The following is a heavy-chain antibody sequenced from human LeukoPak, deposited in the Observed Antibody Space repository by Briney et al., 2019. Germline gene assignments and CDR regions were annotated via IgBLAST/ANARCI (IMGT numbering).Heavy chain of an antibody. J-gene: IGHJ3*02. CDR3: AGPVITTDAFDI. D-gene: IGHD3-22*01. Sequence: SETLSLTCTVSGGSISSSSYYWGWIRQPPGKGLEWIGEIYHSGSTNYNPSLKSRVTISVDKSKNQFSLKLSSVTAADAAVYYCAGPVITTDAFDIWGQGTMVTVSS. CDR1: GGSISSSSYY. V-gene: IGHV4-39*07. CDR2: IYHSGST.